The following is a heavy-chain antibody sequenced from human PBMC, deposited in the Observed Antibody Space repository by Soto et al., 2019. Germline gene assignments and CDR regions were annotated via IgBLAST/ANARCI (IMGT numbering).Heavy chain of an antibody. V-gene: IGHV1-18*01. Sequence: QVQLVQSGAEVKKPGASVKVSCKGSGYTFASYAISWVRQAPGQGLEWMGWISGYNGNTNYAQKIQGRVAMTSHTNTSTAYMELRSMRSDDTAFYYCARDSGGEFGDYWGQGTLVTVSS. J-gene: IGHJ4*02. CDR3: ARDSGGEFGDY. D-gene: IGHD3-10*01. CDR1: GYTFASYA. CDR2: ISGYNGNT.